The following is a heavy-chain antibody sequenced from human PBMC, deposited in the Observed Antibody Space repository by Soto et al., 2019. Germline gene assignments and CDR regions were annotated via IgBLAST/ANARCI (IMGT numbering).Heavy chain of an antibody. J-gene: IGHJ6*02. V-gene: IGHV1-69*13. D-gene: IGHD2-2*01. CDR2: IIPIFGTA. CDR1: GYTFGKYG. CDR3: AREGCSSTSCYYPPYYYYYGMDV. Sequence: SVKVSCKASGYTFGKYGISWVRQAPGQGLEWVGWIIPIFGTANYAQKFQGRVTITADESTSTAYMELSSLRSEDTAVYYCAREGCSSTSCYYPPYYYYYGMDVWGQGTTVTVSS.